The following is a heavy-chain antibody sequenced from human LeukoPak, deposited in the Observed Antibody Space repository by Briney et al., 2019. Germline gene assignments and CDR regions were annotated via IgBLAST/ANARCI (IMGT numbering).Heavy chain of an antibody. J-gene: IGHJ6*02. Sequence: GGSLRLSCAASGFTFSDYYMSWIRQAPGKGLEWVSYISSSGSTIYYADSVKGRFTISRVNAKNSLYLQMNSLRAEDTAVYNCARGGRFLEWSGGPVYYYYGMDVWGQGTTVTVSS. CDR2: ISSSGSTI. D-gene: IGHD3-3*01. V-gene: IGHV3-11*01. CDR3: ARGGRFLEWSGGPVYYYYGMDV. CDR1: GFTFSDYY.